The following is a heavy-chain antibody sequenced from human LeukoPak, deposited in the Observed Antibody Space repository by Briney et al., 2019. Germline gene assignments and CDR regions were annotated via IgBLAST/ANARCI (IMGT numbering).Heavy chain of an antibody. V-gene: IGHV3-30*18. CDR2: ISYDDSNK. CDR3: AEGHVNWGIFYGAGTGG. Sequence: GGSLRLSCAASGFSFSSYDMHWVRQAPGEGLEWMAVISYDDSNKFYADSVKGRFTISRDNSENTLYLQVNRVRPEDTAVYYCAEGHVNWGIFYGAGTGGWGQGTLGTVSS. D-gene: IGHD3-16*01. CDR1: GFSFSSYD. J-gene: IGHJ4*02.